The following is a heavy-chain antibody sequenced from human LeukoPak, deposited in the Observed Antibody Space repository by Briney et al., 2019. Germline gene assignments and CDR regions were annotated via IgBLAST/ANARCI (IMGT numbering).Heavy chain of an antibody. CDR3: ARAQTLFWEFDGFDI. Sequence: PGGSLRLSCAASRFTFSSHSINWVRQAPGKGLEWIATMTVTNKIYYADSVKGRFTISRDNAENSVYLQMNSLRDEDTAVYSCARAQTLFWEFDGFDIWGRGTKVTVSS. CDR2: MTVTNKI. CDR1: RFTFSSHS. D-gene: IGHD3-3*01. V-gene: IGHV3-69-1*01. J-gene: IGHJ3*02.